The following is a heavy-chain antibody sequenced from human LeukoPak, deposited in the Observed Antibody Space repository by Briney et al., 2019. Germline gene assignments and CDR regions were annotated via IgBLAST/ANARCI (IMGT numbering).Heavy chain of an antibody. CDR1: GGSISSSSYY. CDR3: ARARGYSYGYDY. Sequence: SETLSLTCTVSGGSISSSSYYWGWIRQPPGKGLEWIGYICYSGSTYYNPSLKSRVTISVDTSKNQFSLKLSSVTAADTAVYYCARARGYSYGYDYWGQGTLVTVSS. J-gene: IGHJ4*02. V-gene: IGHV4-31*03. CDR2: ICYSGST. D-gene: IGHD5-18*01.